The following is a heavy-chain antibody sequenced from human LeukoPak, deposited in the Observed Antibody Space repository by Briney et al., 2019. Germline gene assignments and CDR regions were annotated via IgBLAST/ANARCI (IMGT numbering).Heavy chain of an antibody. CDR2: INPNSGGT. Sequence: ASVKLPCKASGYTFTGYYMHWVRQAPGQGLEWMGWINPNSGGTNYAQKFQGRVTMTRDTSISTAYMELSRLRSDDTAVYYCARGDGVDTAMVTQGGYDSSGYYSGWFDPWGQGTLVTVSS. V-gene: IGHV1-2*02. CDR1: GYTFTGYY. J-gene: IGHJ5*02. CDR3: ARGDGVDTAMVTQGGYDSSGYYSGWFDP. D-gene: IGHD3-22*01.